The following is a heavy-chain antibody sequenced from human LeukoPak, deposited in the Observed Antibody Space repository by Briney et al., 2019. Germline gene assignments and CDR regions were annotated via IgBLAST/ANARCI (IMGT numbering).Heavy chain of an antibody. CDR3: ARDVLAVAATGSNWFDP. D-gene: IGHD6-19*01. CDR1: GFTFSSYS. V-gene: IGHV3-21*01. Sequence: GGSLRLSCAASGFTFSSYSMNWARQASGKGLEWVSSISSSSSYIYYADSVKGRFTISRDNAKNSLYLQMNSLRAEDTAVYYCARDVLAVAATGSNWFDPWGQGTLVTVSS. CDR2: ISSSSSYI. J-gene: IGHJ5*02.